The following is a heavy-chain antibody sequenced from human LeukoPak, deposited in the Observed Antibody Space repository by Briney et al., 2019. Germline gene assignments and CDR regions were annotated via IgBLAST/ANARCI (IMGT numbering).Heavy chain of an antibody. CDR3: ARGVSYYDSSGYYNEYFQH. J-gene: IGHJ1*01. V-gene: IGHV4-59*08. CDR1: GGSISSYY. D-gene: IGHD3-22*01. Sequence: SETLSLTCTVSGGSISSYYWSWIRQPPGKGLEWIGYIYYSGSTNYNPSLKSRVTISVDTSKNQFSLKLSSVTAADTAVYYCARGVSYYDSSGYYNEYFQHWGQGTLVTVSS. CDR2: IYYSGST.